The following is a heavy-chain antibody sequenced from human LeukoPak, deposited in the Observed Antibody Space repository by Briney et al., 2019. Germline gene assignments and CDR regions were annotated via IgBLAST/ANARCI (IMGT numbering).Heavy chain of an antibody. Sequence: SETLSLTCTVSGGSISSYYWSWIRQPPGKGLEWIGYIYYSGSTNYNPSLKSRVTISVDTSKNQFSLKPSSVTAADTAVYYCARHSRRSIAVAGTPFDYWGQGTLVTVSS. CDR3: ARHSRRSIAVAGTPFDY. J-gene: IGHJ4*02. D-gene: IGHD6-19*01. V-gene: IGHV4-59*08. CDR2: IYYSGST. CDR1: GGSISSYY.